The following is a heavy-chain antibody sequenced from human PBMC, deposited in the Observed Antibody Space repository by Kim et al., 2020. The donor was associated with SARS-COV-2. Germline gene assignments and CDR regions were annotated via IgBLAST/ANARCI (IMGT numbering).Heavy chain of an antibody. Sequence: SETLSLTCTVSGGSISSSSYYWGWIRQPPGKGLEWIGSIYYSGSTYYNPSLKSRVTISVDTSKNQFSLKLSSVTAADTAVYYCARLQYFPFPSDYWGQGTLVTVSS. D-gene: IGHD3-9*01. CDR2: IYYSGST. CDR3: ARLQYFPFPSDY. V-gene: IGHV4-39*01. J-gene: IGHJ4*02. CDR1: GGSISSSSYY.